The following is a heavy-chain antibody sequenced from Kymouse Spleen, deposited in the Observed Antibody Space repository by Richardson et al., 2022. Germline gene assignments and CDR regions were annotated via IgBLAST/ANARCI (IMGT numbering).Heavy chain of an antibody. CDR1: GFTFSSYG. CDR2: ISYDGSNK. V-gene: IGHV3-30*18. CDR3: AKERGYSYGFYYYYGMDV. J-gene: IGHJ6*02. Sequence: QVQLVESGGGVVQPGRSLRLSCAASGFTFSSYGMHWVRQAPGKGLEWVAVISYDGSNKYYADSVKGRFTISRDNSKNTLYLQMNSLRAEDTAVYYCAKERGYSYGFYYYYGMDVWGQGTTVTVSS. D-gene: IGHD5-18,IGHD5-18*01.